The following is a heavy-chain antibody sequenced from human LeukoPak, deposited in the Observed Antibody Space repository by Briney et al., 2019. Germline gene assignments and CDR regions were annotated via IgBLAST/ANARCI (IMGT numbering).Heavy chain of an antibody. J-gene: IGHJ6*02. CDR1: GYTFTSYY. V-gene: IGHV1-46*01. CDR2: INPSGGST. CDR3: AREGASNGMDV. Sequence: GASVKVSRKASGYTFTSYYMHWVRQAPGQGLEWMGIINPSGGSTSYAQKFQGRVTMTRDTSTSTVYMELSSLRSEDTAVYYCAREGASNGMDVWGQGTTVTVSS.